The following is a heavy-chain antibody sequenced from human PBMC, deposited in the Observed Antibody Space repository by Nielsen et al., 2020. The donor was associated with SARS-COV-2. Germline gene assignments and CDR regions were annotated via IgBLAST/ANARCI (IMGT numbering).Heavy chain of an antibody. Sequence: GESLKISCAASGFTFSDYAMSWVRQAPGKGLEWVSAISRSGDSTYYEDSVTGRFTISRANSKETLYLQIHSLRAEDTAVYYCAIPSSGYNYGIFDSWGQGTLVIVSS. V-gene: IGHV3-23*01. D-gene: IGHD5-18*01. CDR3: AIPSSGYNYGIFDS. CDR2: ISRSGDST. CDR1: GFTFSDYA. J-gene: IGHJ4*02.